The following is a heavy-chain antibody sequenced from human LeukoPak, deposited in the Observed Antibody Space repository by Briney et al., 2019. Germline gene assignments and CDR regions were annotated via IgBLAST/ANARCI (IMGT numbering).Heavy chain of an antibody. CDR1: GVSISNKY. CDR3: AVSRGPRNFDY. V-gene: IGHV4-59*08. CDR2: IYYSGST. Sequence: SETLSLTCTVSGVSISNKYWSWIRQPPGKGLEWIGYIYYSGSTNYNPSLKSRVTILVDTSKNQFSLKLSSVTAADTAVYYCAVSRGPRNFDYWGQGTLVTVSS. J-gene: IGHJ4*02.